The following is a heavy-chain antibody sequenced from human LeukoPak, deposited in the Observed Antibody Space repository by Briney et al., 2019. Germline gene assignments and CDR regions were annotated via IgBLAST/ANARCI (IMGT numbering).Heavy chain of an antibody. D-gene: IGHD1-1*01. CDR3: VRGGWELDY. CDR1: GFSISNDW. CDR2: IKEDRTAD. Sequence: GGSLRLSCAASGFSISNDWMSWVRQAPGKGLEWVAHIKEDRTADYYVDSVKGRFSISKDDGKNSLHLQMNSLRVEDTAVYYCVRGGWELDYWGQGTLVTVSS. J-gene: IGHJ4*02. V-gene: IGHV3-7*01.